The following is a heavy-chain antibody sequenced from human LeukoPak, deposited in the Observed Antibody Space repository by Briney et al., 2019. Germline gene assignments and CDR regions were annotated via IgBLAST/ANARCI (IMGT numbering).Heavy chain of an antibody. V-gene: IGHV3-23*01. Sequence: GGSLRLSCAASGFTFSSYGMSWVRQAPGKGLEWVSAMSGCGGRTSYADPVKSRFTTSTDNSKNTLYLQMNSLRAEDTAVYYCAQDIGWLQFAYWGQGTLVTVPS. CDR2: MSGCGGRT. CDR3: AQDIGWLQFAY. D-gene: IGHD5-24*01. J-gene: IGHJ4*02. CDR1: GFTFSSYG.